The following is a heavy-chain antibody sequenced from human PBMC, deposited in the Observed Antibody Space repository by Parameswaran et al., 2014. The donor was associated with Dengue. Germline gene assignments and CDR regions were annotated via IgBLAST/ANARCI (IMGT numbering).Heavy chain of an antibody. J-gene: IGHJ6*02. Sequence: VRQAPGKGLEWVSYISSSGSTIYYADSVKGRFTISRDNAKNSLYLQMNSLRAEDTAVYYCARDQGYCSSTSCYIDYYYYYGMDVWGQGTTVTVSS. D-gene: IGHD2-2*01. CDR2: ISSSGSTI. CDR3: ARDQGYCSSTSCYIDYYYYYGMDV. V-gene: IGHV3-11*01.